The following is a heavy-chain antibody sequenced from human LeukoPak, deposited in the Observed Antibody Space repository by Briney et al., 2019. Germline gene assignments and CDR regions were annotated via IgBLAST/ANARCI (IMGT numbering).Heavy chain of an antibody. CDR3: ARHGLDTAMMNYYHYYMDV. J-gene: IGHJ6*03. D-gene: IGHD5-18*01. CDR1: GGSISSSSYY. CDR2: IYYSGST. V-gene: IGHV4-39*01. Sequence: SETLSLTCTVSGGSISSSSYYWGWIRQPPGKGLEWIGSIYYSGSTYYNPSLKSRVTISVDTSKNQFSLKLSSVTAADTAMYYCARHGLDTAMMNYYHYYMDVWGKGTTVTVSS.